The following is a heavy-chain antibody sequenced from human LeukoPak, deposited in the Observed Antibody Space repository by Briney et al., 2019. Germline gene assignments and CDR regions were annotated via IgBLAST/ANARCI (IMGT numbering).Heavy chain of an antibody. V-gene: IGHV4-34*01. D-gene: IGHD3-22*01. CDR3: ASQGYYDSSGPTAFDI. CDR2: INHSGST. J-gene: IGHJ3*02. Sequence: SETLSLTCAVYGRSFSGYYWSWIRQPPGKGLEWIGEINHSGSTNYNPSLKSRVTISVDTSKNQFSLKLSSVTAADTAVYYCASQGYYDSSGPTAFDIWGQGTMVTVSS. CDR1: GRSFSGYY.